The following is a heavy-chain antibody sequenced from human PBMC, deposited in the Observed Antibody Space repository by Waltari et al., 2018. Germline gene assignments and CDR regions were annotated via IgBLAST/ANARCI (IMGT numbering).Heavy chain of an antibody. CDR2: IYFIGST. Sequence: QVQLQESGPGLVKPSQTLSLTCTVSGGSISSGGYYWSWIRQHPGKGLEWIGYIYFIGSTYYSPALKCQMTLSVNTPKNQFSLNLISATAADTAVYYCARGPPRYCSSTSCADYWGQGTLVTVSS. CDR3: ARGPPRYCSSTSCADY. CDR1: GGSISSGGYY. D-gene: IGHD2-2*01. V-gene: IGHV4-31*01. J-gene: IGHJ4*02.